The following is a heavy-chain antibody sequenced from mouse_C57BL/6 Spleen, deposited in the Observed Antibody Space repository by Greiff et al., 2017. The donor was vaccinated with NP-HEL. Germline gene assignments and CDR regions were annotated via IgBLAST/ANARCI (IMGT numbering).Heavy chain of an antibody. V-gene: IGHV1-19*01. D-gene: IGHD2-4*01. Sequence: EVQLQQSGAELARPGASVKLSCKASGYTFTDYYMNWVKQSHGKSLEWIGVINPYNGGTSYNQKFKGKATLTVDKSSSTAYMELNSLTSEDSAVYYCARDEGLRRAMDYWGQGTSVTVSS. CDR3: ARDEGLRRAMDY. J-gene: IGHJ4*01. CDR1: GYTFTDYY. CDR2: INPYNGGT.